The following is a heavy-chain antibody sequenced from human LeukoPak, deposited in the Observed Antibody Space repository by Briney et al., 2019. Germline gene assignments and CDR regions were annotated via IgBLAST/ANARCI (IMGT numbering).Heavy chain of an antibody. CDR3: AKDRAAASYYYYYMDV. V-gene: IGHV3-21*01. CDR1: GFTFINYS. J-gene: IGHJ6*03. CDR2: ISTNSAFI. D-gene: IGHD2-15*01. Sequence: GGSLRLSCTASGFTFINYSMNWVRQAPGKGLEWVSSISTNSAFIYYADSVRGRFTISRDNTKNSLYLQMDSLTADDTAVYFCAKDRAAASYYYYYMDVWGKGTTVTVSS.